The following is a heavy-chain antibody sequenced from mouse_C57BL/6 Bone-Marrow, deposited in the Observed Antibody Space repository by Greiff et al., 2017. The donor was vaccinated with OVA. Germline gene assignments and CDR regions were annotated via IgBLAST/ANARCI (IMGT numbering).Heavy chain of an antibody. CDR3: ASPHYYGSSSWFAY. J-gene: IGHJ3*01. CDR1: GYTFTSYW. CDR2: INPSNGGT. Sequence: QVQLQQSGTELVKPGASVKLSCKASGYTFTSYWMHWVKQRPGQGLEWIGNINPSNGGTNYNEKFKSKATLTVDKSSSTDYMQLSSLTSEDSAVYYCASPHYYGSSSWFAYWAQGTLVTVSA. D-gene: IGHD1-1*01. V-gene: IGHV1-53*01.